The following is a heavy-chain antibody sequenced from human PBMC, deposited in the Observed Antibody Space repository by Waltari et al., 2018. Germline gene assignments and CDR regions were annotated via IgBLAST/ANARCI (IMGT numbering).Heavy chain of an antibody. Sequence: QVQLVESGEGVVQPGGSLRLSCAASGFTFSSYGMHWVRQAPGKGLEWVAFIRYDGSNKYYADSVKGRFTISRDNSKNTLYLQMNSLRAEDTAVYYCAKFYCGGDCYDEYFQHWGQGTLVTVSS. J-gene: IGHJ1*01. CDR3: AKFYCGGDCYDEYFQH. V-gene: IGHV3-30*02. CDR2: IRYDGSNK. D-gene: IGHD2-21*01. CDR1: GFTFSSYG.